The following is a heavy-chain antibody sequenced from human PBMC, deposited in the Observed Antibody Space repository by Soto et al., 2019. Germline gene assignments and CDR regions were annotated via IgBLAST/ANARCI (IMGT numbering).Heavy chain of an antibody. Sequence: GGSLRLSCAASVFTFSSYAMSWVRQAPGKGLEWVSAISGSGGSTYYADSVKGRLSISRDNSKNTLYLQMNSLRAEDTAVYYCAICTGIQLWVFNYWGQGTPVTVSS. CDR2: ISGSGGST. J-gene: IGHJ4*02. CDR1: VFTFSSYA. V-gene: IGHV3-23*01. CDR3: AICTGIQLWVFNY. D-gene: IGHD5-18*01.